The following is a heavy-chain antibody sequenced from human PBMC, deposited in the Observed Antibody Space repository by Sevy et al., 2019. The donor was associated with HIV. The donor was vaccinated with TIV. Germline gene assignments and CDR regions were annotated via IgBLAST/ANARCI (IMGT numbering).Heavy chain of an antibody. V-gene: IGHV3-30*18. CDR3: AKEGYTSWYYFDY. CDR2: ISYDGSNK. CDR1: GFTFSSYG. J-gene: IGHJ4*02. Sequence: GGSLRLSCAASGFTFSSYGMHWVRQAPGKGLEWVAVISYDGSNKYYADSVKGRFTISRDNSKNTVHLLMNSLRAEDTAVFYCAKEGYTSWYYFDYWDQGTLVTVSS. D-gene: IGHD6-13*01.